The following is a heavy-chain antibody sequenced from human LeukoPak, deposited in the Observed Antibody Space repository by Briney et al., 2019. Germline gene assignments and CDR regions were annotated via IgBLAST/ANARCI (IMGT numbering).Heavy chain of an antibody. CDR2: ISSSSSYI. CDR3: ARDQRWELNALDF. Sequence: GGALRLSCASSGGTFSGYSMNWVRQAPGKELEWVSSISSSSSYIYYADSVKGRFTISRDNTKNSLYLQMNSLGAEDTAVYYCARDQRWELNALDFWGQGTLVTVSS. D-gene: IGHD1-26*01. CDR1: GGTFSGYS. J-gene: IGHJ4*02. V-gene: IGHV3-21*01.